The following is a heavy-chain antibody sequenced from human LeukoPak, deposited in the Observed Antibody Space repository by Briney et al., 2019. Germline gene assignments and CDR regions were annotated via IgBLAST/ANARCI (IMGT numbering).Heavy chain of an antibody. Sequence: ASVKVSXKASGYTFTSYGISWVRQAPGQGLEWMGWISAYNGNTNYAQKLQGRVTMTTDTFTSTAYMELRSLRSGDTAVYYCARCEPTERFYWYFDLWGRGTLVTVSS. J-gene: IGHJ2*01. CDR3: ARCEPTERFYWYFDL. D-gene: IGHD1-14*01. V-gene: IGHV1-18*01. CDR2: ISAYNGNT. CDR1: GYTFTSYG.